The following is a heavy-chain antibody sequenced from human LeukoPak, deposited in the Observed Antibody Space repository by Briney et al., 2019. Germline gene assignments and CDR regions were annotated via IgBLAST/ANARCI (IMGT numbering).Heavy chain of an antibody. V-gene: IGHV4-39*07. CDR1: GGSISTANYY. J-gene: IGHJ4*02. CDR3: ARDGSWAQFDY. D-gene: IGHD1-26*01. CDR2: IFYSGST. Sequence: PSETLSLTCTVSGGSISTANYYWGWIRQPPGKGLEWIGNIFYSGSTYYSPSLKSRVTISLDTSRNQFSLKLNSVTAADTAVYYCARDGSWAQFDYWGQGTLVTVSS.